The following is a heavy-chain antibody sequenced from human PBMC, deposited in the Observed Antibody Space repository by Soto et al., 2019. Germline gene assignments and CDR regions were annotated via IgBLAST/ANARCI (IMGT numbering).Heavy chain of an antibody. CDR3: ARLTPPTTTMDSGYFDY. CDR1: GFSLSTSGMR. Sequence: ESGPTLVNPTQTLTLTCTFSGFSLSTSGMRVSWIRQPPGKALEWLARIDWDDDKFYSTSLKTRLTISKDTSKNQVVLTMTNMDPVDTATYYCARLTPPTTTMDSGYFDYWGQGTLVTVSS. CDR2: IDWDDDK. D-gene: IGHD2-2*03. J-gene: IGHJ4*02. V-gene: IGHV2-70*04.